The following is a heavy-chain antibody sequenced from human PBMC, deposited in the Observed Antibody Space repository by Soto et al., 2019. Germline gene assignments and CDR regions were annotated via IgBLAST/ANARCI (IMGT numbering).Heavy chain of an antibody. D-gene: IGHD6-13*01. CDR3: ARGPSIRIAAPPYYYYGMDV. CDR1: GYTFTSYG. J-gene: IGHJ6*02. V-gene: IGHV1-18*01. CDR2: ISAYNGNT. Sequence: QVQLVQSGAEVKKPGASVKVSCKASGYTFTSYGIGWVRQAPGQGLEWMGWISAYNGNTNYAQKLQGRVTMTTDTSTSTAYMELRSLRSDDTAVYYCARGPSIRIAAPPYYYYGMDVWGQGTTVTVSS.